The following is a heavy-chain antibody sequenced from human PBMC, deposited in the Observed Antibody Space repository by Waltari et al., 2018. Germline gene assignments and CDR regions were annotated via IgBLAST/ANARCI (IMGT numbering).Heavy chain of an antibody. J-gene: IGHJ3*02. CDR2: IYYSGST. V-gene: IGHV4-59*01. D-gene: IGHD6-13*01. CDR1: GGSISSSY. CDR3: ARGLSSSWYDAFDI. Sequence: QVQLQESGPGLVKPSETLSLTCTVSGGSISSSYWSWIRQPPGKGLEWIGYIYYSGSTNYNPSLKSRVTISVDTSKNQFSLKLSSVTAADTAVYYCARGLSSSWYDAFDIWGQGTMVTVSS.